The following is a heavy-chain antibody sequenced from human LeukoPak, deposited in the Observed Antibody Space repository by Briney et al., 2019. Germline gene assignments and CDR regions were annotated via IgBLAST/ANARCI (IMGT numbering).Heavy chain of an antibody. V-gene: IGHV3-23*01. CDR3: ARAGGRYYDRSGYYWGYYFDS. D-gene: IGHD3-22*01. CDR2: ISGTGGNT. J-gene: IGHJ4*02. CDR1: GFTFNTYV. Sequence: GGSLRLSCAASGFTFNTYVMNWVRQAPGKGLEWVSTISGTGGNTYYADSVKGRFTISRDNSKDTLYLQMSSLRAEDTAVYYCARAGGRYYDRSGYYWGYYFDSWGRGILVTVST.